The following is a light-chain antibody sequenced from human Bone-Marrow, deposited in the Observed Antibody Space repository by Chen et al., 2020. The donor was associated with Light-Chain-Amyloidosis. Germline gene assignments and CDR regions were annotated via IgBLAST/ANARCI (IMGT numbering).Light chain of an antibody. V-gene: IGKV3-11*01. CDR1: QSVSSY. CDR2: DAS. Sequence: EIVLTQSPATLSLSPGERDTLSCRASQSVSSYLAWYQQKPGQAPRLLIYDASNRATGIPARFSGSGSGTDFTRTISSLEPEDFAVYYGQQRSNLFTFGPGTKVDNK. J-gene: IGKJ3*01. CDR3: QQRSNLFT.